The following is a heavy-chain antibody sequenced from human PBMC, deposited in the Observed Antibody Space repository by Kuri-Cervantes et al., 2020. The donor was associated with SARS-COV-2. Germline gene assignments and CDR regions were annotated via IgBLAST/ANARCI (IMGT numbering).Heavy chain of an antibody. CDR2: ISAYNGNT. D-gene: IGHD3-9*01. Sequence: ASVKVSCKASGYTFTSYGISWVRQAPGQGLEWMGWISAYNGNTNYAQKLQGRVTMTTDTSTSTAYMELRSLRSDDTAVYYCARYKASDILTGYYWGFDYWGQGTLVTCYS. CDR3: ARYKASDILTGYYWGFDY. V-gene: IGHV1-18*01. CDR1: GYTFTSYG. J-gene: IGHJ4*02.